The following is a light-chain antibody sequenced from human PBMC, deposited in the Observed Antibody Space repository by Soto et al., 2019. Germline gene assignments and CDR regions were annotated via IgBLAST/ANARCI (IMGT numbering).Light chain of an antibody. Sequence: EIVLTQSPATLSLSPGERATLSCGASQSVSGNYLAWYQQKPGLAPRLLIYDASNRATGIPDRFSGSGSGTDFTLTISRLEPEDFAVYYCQQYSASLWTFGQGTKVEIK. CDR3: QQYSASLWT. CDR1: QSVSGNY. CDR2: DAS. J-gene: IGKJ1*01. V-gene: IGKV3D-20*01.